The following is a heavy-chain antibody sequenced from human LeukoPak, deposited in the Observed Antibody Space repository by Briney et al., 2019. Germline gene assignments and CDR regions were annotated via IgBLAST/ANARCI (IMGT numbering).Heavy chain of an antibody. CDR1: GGTFSSYA. CDR2: IIPIFGTA. V-gene: IGHV1-69*05. D-gene: IGHD2/OR15-2a*01. CDR3: ARARLFGNYFDY. J-gene: IGHJ4*02. Sequence: GASVKVSCKASGGTFSSYAISWVRQAPGQGLEWMGGIIPIFGTANDAQKFQGRVTITTDESTSTAYMELSSLRSEDTAVYYCARARLFGNYFDYWGQGTLVTVSS.